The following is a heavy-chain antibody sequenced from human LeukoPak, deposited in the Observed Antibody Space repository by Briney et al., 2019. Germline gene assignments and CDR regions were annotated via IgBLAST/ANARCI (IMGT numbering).Heavy chain of an antibody. D-gene: IGHD3-16*02. Sequence: SVKVSCKASGGTFSSYAISWVRQAPGQGLEWMGGIIPIFGTANYAQKSQGRVTITADQSTSTAYMELGNLRSEDTAVYFCAGGITIGGVIATYTDYWGQGTLVTVSS. CDR2: IIPIFGTA. J-gene: IGHJ4*02. V-gene: IGHV1-69*13. CDR3: AGGITIGGVIATYTDY. CDR1: GGTFSSYA.